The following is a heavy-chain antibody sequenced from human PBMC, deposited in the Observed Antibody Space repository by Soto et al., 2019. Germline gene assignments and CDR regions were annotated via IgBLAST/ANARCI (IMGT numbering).Heavy chain of an antibody. CDR3: AHSPRITMYDY. V-gene: IGHV2-5*02. CDR2: IYWGDDK. Sequence: SGPTLVNPTQTLTLSCTFSGFSLSTNAVGVGWIRQPPGKALEWLALIYWGDDKRYSPSLKSRLTITKDTSKNRVVLTMTNMDPVDTATYYCAHSPRITMYDYWGQGTLVTVSS. J-gene: IGHJ4*02. D-gene: IGHD3-10*02. CDR1: GFSLSTNAVG.